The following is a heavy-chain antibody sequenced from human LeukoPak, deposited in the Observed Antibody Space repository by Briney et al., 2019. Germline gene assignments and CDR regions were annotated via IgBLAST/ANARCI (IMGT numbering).Heavy chain of an antibody. CDR2: IYYSGTT. V-gene: IGHV4-59*08. CDR3: ARLNGDHLALNNGFDP. J-gene: IGHJ5*02. Sequence: SETLSLTCTVSGGSISDYYWRWIRQSPGKGLEWIGYIYYSGTTNYNPSLKSRITISVDTSKNQFSLKLRSVTAADTAVYYCARLNGDHLALNNGFDPWGQGALVTVSS. CDR1: GGSISDYY. D-gene: IGHD4-17*01.